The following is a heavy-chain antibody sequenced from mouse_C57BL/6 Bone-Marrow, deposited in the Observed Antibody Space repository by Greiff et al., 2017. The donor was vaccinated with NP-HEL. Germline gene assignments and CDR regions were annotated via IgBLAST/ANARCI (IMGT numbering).Heavy chain of an antibody. CDR2: IDPSDSFS. Sequence: QVQLQQPGAELVMPGASVKLSCKASGYTFTSYWMHWVKQRPGHGLEWIGEIDPSDSFSNYNQKFKGKSTLTVDKSSSTAYMQLSSLTSEDSAVYYCARWGIDYYGSSPWFAYWGQGTLVTVSA. CDR1: GYTFTSYW. V-gene: IGHV1-69*01. J-gene: IGHJ3*01. D-gene: IGHD1-1*01. CDR3: ARWGIDYYGSSPWFAY.